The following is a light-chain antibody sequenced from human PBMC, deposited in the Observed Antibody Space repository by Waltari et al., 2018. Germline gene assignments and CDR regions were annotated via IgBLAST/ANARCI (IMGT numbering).Light chain of an antibody. Sequence: QTVVTPEPSSSVSPGGTVTPTCALSSGSVSTTSSAPWYRQTPGQAPRTLLYKANTRSSGVTDRFSGSILGNKVALTITGAQAEDESDYYCLLYMGSGVWVFGGGTKLTVL. J-gene: IGLJ3*02. CDR3: LLYMGSGVWV. CDR2: KAN. CDR1: SGSVSTTSS. V-gene: IGLV8-61*01.